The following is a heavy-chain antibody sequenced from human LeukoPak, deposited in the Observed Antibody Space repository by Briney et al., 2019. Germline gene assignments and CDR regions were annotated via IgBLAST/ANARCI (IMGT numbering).Heavy chain of an antibody. CDR1: GFTFSDYY. CDR3: ARDSLAVTNGNYYYYYMDV. Sequence: GGSLRLSCAASGFTFSDYYMSWIRQAPGKGLEWVSYISSSSSTIYYADSVKGRFTISRDNAKNSLYLQMNSLRAEDTAVYYCARDSLAVTNGNYYYYYMDVWGKGTTVTVSS. J-gene: IGHJ6*03. D-gene: IGHD6-6*01. V-gene: IGHV3-11*04. CDR2: ISSSSSTI.